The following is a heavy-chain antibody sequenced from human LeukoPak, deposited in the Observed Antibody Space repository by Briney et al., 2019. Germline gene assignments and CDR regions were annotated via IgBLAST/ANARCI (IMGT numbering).Heavy chain of an antibody. V-gene: IGHV3-30-3*01. J-gene: IGHJ4*02. CDR3: ARDPVVPAAQGEFDY. CDR2: ISYDGSNK. CDR1: GFTFSSYA. Sequence: PGRSLRLSCAASGFTFSSYAMHWVRQAPGKGLEWVAVISYDGSNKYYADSVKGRFTISRDNSKNTLYLQMNSLRAEDTAVYYCARDPVVPAAQGEFDYWGQGTLVTVSS. D-gene: IGHD2-2*01.